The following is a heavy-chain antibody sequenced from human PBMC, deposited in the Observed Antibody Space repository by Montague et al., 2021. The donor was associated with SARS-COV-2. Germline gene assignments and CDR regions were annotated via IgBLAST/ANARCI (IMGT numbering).Heavy chain of an antibody. Sequence: TLSLTCTVSGGSISSGGYYWSWLRQHPGKGLEWIVYIYYSGSTYYNPSLKSRVTISVDTSKNQFSLKLSSVTAADTAVYYCARVQGITMIVVVIGAFDIWGQGTMVTVSS. V-gene: IGHV4-31*03. CDR2: IYYSGST. J-gene: IGHJ3*02. CDR1: GGSISSGGYY. CDR3: ARVQGITMIVVVIGAFDI. D-gene: IGHD3-22*01.